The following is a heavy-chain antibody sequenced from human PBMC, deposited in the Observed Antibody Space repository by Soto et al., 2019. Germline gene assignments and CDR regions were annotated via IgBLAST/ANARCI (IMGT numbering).Heavy chain of an antibody. V-gene: IGHV4-30-4*01. J-gene: IGHJ6*02. D-gene: IGHD2-15*01. Sequence: LSLTCTVPGGSISSGDYYWSWIRQPPGKGLEWIGYIYYSGSTYYNPSLKSRVTISVDTSKNQFSLKLSSVTAADTAVYYCARSLAATHYYYYGMDVWGQGTTVTVSS. CDR1: GGSISSGDYY. CDR2: IYYSGST. CDR3: ARSLAATHYYYYGMDV.